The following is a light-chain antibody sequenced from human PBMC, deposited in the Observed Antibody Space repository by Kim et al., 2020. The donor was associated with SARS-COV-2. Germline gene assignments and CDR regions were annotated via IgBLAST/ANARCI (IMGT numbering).Light chain of an antibody. J-gene: IGKJ4*01. CDR2: NAF. Sequence: DIEMTQSPSSLSASVGDRVTITCRASQGIGNDLGWYQHKPGKAPTRLIYNAFSLQSGAPSRFSGSGSGTDFTLTISSLQPEDFATYYCLQHNSFPLTFGGGPKVDIK. CDR1: QGIGND. V-gene: IGKV1-17*01. CDR3: LQHNSFPLT.